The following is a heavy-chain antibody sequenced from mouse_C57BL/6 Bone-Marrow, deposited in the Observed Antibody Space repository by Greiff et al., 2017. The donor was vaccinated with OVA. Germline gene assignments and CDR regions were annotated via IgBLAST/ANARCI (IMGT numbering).Heavy chain of an antibody. CDR1: GYTFTDYY. CDR2: INPNNGGT. D-gene: IGHD1-1*01. J-gene: IGHJ1*03. CDR3: ARGVRFYWYFDV. V-gene: IGHV1-26*01. Sequence: EVQLQQSGPELVKPGASVKISCKASGYTFTDYYMNWVKQSHGKSLEWIGDINPNNGGTSYNQKFKGKATLTVDKSSSTAYMELRSLTSEDSAVYYCARGVRFYWYFDVWGTGTTVTVSS.